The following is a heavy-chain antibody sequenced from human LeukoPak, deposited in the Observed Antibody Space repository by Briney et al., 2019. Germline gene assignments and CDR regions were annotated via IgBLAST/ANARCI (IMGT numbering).Heavy chain of an antibody. CDR1: GFTFRSNA. CDR3: AKSAESAAWYLSY. CDR2: ITILGRST. V-gene: IGHV3-23*01. J-gene: IGHJ4*02. Sequence: GGPLRFPCAAFGFTFRSNASSWVRQAPGKGLKWVSGITILGRSTSYTDSVKGRFTASRDNSNNALYLQVNSLRAEDTAVYNCAKSAESAAWYLSYWGQGTLFPVSS. D-gene: IGHD6-13*01.